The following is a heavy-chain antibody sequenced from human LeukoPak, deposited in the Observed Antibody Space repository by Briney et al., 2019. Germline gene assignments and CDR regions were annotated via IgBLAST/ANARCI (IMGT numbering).Heavy chain of an antibody. CDR1: GGSIGSGDYY. CDR2: IYYSGST. J-gene: IGHJ3*02. D-gene: IGHD6-19*01. V-gene: IGHV4-30-4*01. Sequence: PSETLSLTCTVSGGSIGSGDYYWSWIRQPPGKGLEWIGYIYYSGSTYYNPSLKSRVTISVDTSKNQFSLKLSSVTAADTAVYYCARGGHQWLVRTNAFDIWGQGTMVTVSS. CDR3: ARGGHQWLVRTNAFDI.